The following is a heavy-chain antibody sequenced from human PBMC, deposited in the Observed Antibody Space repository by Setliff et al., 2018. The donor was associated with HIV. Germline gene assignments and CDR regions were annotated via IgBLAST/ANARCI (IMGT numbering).Heavy chain of an antibody. CDR3: AKSWSGSYFDY. CDR1: GVSFNNYA. V-gene: IGHV3-23*01. Sequence: GGSLRLSCAASGVSFNNYAMSWVRQAPGKGLEWVSAISGGGGGTYYADSVKGRFTISRDNSKNTLYLQMNSLRAEDTAVYYCAKSWSGSYFDYWGQGTLVTVSS. J-gene: IGHJ4*02. CDR2: ISGGGGGT. D-gene: IGHD2-15*01.